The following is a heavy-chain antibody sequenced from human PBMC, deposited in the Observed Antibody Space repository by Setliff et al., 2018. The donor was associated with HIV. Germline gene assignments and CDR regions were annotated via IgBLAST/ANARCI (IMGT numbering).Heavy chain of an antibody. CDR2: INHSGST. CDR3: ARGAVATYYNFWSGLKGAFDI. CDR1: GGSFSGYY. Sequence: SETLSLTCAVYGGSFSGYYWSWIRQPPGKGLEWIGEINHSGSTNYNPSLKSRVTISVDTSKNQFPLKLSSVTAADTAVYYCARGAVATYYNFWSGLKGAFDIWGQGTMVTVSS. D-gene: IGHD3-3*01. J-gene: IGHJ3*02. V-gene: IGHV4-34*01.